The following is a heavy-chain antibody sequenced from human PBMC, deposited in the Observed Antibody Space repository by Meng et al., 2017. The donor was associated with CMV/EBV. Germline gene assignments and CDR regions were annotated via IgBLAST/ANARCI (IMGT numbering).Heavy chain of an antibody. CDR2: ISSSSSTI. J-gene: IGHJ4*02. CDR1: GFTFSRYN. D-gene: IGHD6-19*01. Sequence: GESLKISCATSGFTFSRYNMNWVRQAPGKGLEGISYISSSSSTIYYADSVKGRFTISRDNARNSLYLQMDSLTAEDTAVYYCARDFVLGQWLAPLDRWGQGTLVTVPQ. CDR3: ARDFVLGQWLAPLDR. V-gene: IGHV3-48*04.